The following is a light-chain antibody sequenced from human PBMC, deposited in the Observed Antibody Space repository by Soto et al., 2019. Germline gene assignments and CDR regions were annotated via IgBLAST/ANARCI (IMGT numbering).Light chain of an antibody. CDR3: AAWDGSLNNVL. CDR1: GSSIGTNT. V-gene: IGLV1-44*01. CDR2: GNN. J-gene: IGLJ2*01. Sequence: QSVLTQPPSASGTPGQRVTISCSGSGSSIGTNTVNWYRQLPGTAPKLLIYGNNQRPSGVPDRFSGSKSGTSAALAISGLQSEDEAASYCAAWDGSLNNVLFGGGTKVTVL.